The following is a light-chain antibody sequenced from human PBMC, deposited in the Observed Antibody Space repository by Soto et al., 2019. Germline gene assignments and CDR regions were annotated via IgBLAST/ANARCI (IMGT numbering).Light chain of an antibody. Sequence: QTVVTQEPSLTVSPGGTVTLTCGSSDGPVTSNHYPYWYQQRPGQVPRTLIYDTTNRQSWAPARFSGSLVGVKAALTLSGAPPEDEADYYCLLAYSGGRVFGGGTKLTVL. CDR1: DGPVTSNHY. J-gene: IGLJ2*01. CDR3: LLAYSGGRV. V-gene: IGLV7-46*01. CDR2: DTT.